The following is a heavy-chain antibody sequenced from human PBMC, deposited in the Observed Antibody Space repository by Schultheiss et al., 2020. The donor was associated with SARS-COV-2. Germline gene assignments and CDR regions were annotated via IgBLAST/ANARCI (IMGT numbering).Heavy chain of an antibody. CDR3: ARDGVFYGDYFWGMDV. CDR1: GFTFSDYY. D-gene: IGHD4-17*01. J-gene: IGHJ6*02. CDR2: ISSSGSTI. Sequence: GESLKISCAASGFTFSDYYMSWIRQAPGKGLEWVSYISSSGSTIYYADSVKGRFTISRDNAKNSLYLQMNSLRAEDTAVYYCARDGVFYGDYFWGMDVWGQGTTVTVSS. V-gene: IGHV3-11*01.